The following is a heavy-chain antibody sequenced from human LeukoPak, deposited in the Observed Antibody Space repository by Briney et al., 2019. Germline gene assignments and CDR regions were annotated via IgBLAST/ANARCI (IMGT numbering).Heavy chain of an antibody. CDR2: IYYSGST. CDR1: GGSISSYY. J-gene: IGHJ4*02. D-gene: IGHD6-19*01. CDR3: ARGRIAVAAFYYFDY. Sequence: SETLSLTCTVSGGSISSYYWSWIRQPPGKGLEWIGYIYYSGSTNYNPSLKSRVTISVDTSKNQFSLKLSSVTAADTAVYYCARGRIAVAAFYYFDYWGQGTLVTVSS. V-gene: IGHV4-59*12.